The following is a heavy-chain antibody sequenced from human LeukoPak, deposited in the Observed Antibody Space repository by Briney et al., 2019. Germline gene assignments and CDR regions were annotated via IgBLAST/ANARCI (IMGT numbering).Heavy chain of an antibody. D-gene: IGHD6-6*01. J-gene: IGHJ4*02. CDR3: VGTIASRGSEY. CDR1: GFTFTNYW. Sequence: GGSLRLSCAASGFTFTNYWMHWVRQAPGMGLVWVSRLPPDELGIIYADSVKGRLTVSRDNAKNTVYLQMNNLRVDDTAMYYCVGTIASRGSEYWGQGALVTVSS. V-gene: IGHV3-74*01. CDR2: LPPDELGI.